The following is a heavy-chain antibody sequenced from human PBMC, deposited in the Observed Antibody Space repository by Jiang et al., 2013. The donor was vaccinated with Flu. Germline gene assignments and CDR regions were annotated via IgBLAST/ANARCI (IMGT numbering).Heavy chain of an antibody. J-gene: IGHJ4*02. CDR3: ARLKDYYDPPTHAFWYFDY. V-gene: IGHV5-10-1*01. CDR1: GHSFRDYW. CDR2: IDPGDSQT. D-gene: IGHD3-22*01. Sequence: GAEVKKPGESLRISCAGSGHSFRDYWISWVRQLPGKGLEWMGRIDPGDSQTDYSPSFQGHVTISADKSISTAYLQWSSLKASDTAMYYCARLKDYYDPPTHAFWYFDYWGQGTLVTVSS.